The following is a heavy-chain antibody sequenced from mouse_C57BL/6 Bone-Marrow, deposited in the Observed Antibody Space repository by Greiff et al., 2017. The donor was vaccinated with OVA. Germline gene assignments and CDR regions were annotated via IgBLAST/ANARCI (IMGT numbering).Heavy chain of an antibody. V-gene: IGHV5-9-1*02. CDR3: TVYYYGFYFDY. CDR1: GFTFSSYA. Sequence: EVQRVESGEGLVKPGGSLKLSCAASGFTFSSYAMSWVRQTPEKRLEWVAYISSGGDYIYYADTVKGRFTISRDNARNTLYLQMSSLKSEDTAMYYCTVYYYGFYFDYWGQGTTLTVSS. J-gene: IGHJ2*01. D-gene: IGHD1-1*01. CDR2: ISSGGDYI.